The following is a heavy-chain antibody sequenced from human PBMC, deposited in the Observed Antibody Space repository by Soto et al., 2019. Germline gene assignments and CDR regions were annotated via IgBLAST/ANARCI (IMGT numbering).Heavy chain of an antibody. CDR3: SHRQDFWSGYSSLYY. J-gene: IGHJ4*02. CDR1: GFSLSTSGVV. V-gene: IGHV2-5*02. Sequence: QITLKESGPTLVKPTQTLTLTCTFSGFSLSTSGVVVGWIRQPPGKALEGLALIYCDDDKRYTPSLKSRLTITKDTSNNQVLHTMTNMDPVDTATYYCSHRQDFWSGYSSLYYWGQGTLVTVSS. D-gene: IGHD3-3*01. CDR2: IYCDDDK.